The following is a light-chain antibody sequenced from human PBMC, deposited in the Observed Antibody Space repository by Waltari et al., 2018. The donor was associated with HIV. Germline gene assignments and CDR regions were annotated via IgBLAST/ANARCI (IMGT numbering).Light chain of an antibody. CDR3: QQYDAYPRT. Sequence: AIRMTQSPSSLSASTGDKNTVICRASQAVGTFVGWYQQKPGTAPKLLMSAASKLQSGLPSRFSGNGSDTEFTLTINCLQSEDYATYYCQQYDAYPRTFGQGTRV. J-gene: IGKJ1*01. CDR1: QAVGTF. CDR2: AAS. V-gene: IGKV1-8*01.